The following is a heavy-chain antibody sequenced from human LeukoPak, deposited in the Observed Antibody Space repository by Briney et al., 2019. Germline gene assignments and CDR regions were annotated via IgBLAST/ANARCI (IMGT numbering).Heavy chain of an antibody. D-gene: IGHD2-2*01. CDR1: GGSFSGYY. Sequence: PSETLSLTCAVYGGSFSGYYWSWIRQPPGKGLEWIGEINHSGSTNYNPSLKSRVTISVDTSKNQFPLKLSSVTAADTAVYYCARGGHGSTRVEDAFDIWGQGTMVTVSS. V-gene: IGHV4-34*01. J-gene: IGHJ3*02. CDR3: ARGGHGSTRVEDAFDI. CDR2: INHSGST.